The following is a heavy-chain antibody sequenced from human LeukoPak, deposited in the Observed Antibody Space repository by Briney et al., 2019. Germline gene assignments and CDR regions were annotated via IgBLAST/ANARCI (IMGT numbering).Heavy chain of an antibody. D-gene: IGHD5-12*01. J-gene: IGHJ4*02. Sequence: SVKVSCKASGGTFSSYAISWVRQAPGQGLEWMGGIIPVFGTANYAQKFQGRVTITADKSTSTAYMELSSLRSEDTAVYYCARGRSGYDSVDYWGQGTLVTVSS. CDR3: ARGRSGYDSVDY. V-gene: IGHV1-69*06. CDR1: GGTFSSYA. CDR2: IIPVFGTA.